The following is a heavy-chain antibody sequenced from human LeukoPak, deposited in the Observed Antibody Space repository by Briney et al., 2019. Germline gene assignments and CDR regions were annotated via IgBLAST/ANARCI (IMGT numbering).Heavy chain of an antibody. Sequence: GGSLRLSCAASGFTFSSYSMDWVRQAPGKGLEWVSYVSSSSTIYYADSVKGRFTISRDNAKNSLYLQMNSLRAEDTAVYYCARTGSLTLVVDYWGQGTLVTVSS. CDR1: GFTFSSYS. J-gene: IGHJ4*02. CDR2: VSSSSTI. V-gene: IGHV3-48*04. CDR3: ARTGSLTLVVDY. D-gene: IGHD6-13*01.